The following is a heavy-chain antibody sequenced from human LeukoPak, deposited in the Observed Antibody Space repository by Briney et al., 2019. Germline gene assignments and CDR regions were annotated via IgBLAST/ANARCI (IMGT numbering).Heavy chain of an antibody. CDR3: AKFSGEYSSSWQSGYYYMDV. CDR2: IKQDGSEK. V-gene: IGHV3-7*01. CDR1: QFTFSTSW. J-gene: IGHJ6*03. D-gene: IGHD6-13*01. Sequence: GGSLRLSCPASQFTFSTSWMSWVRQAAGKGLEWVANIKQDGSEKYYVDSVKGRFIISRDNSKNTLYLQMNSLRAEDTAVYYCAKFSGEYSSSWQSGYYYMDVWGKGTTVTISS.